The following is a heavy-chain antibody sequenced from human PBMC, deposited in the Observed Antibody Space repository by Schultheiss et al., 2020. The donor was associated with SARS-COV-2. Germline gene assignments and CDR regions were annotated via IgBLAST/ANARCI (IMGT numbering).Heavy chain of an antibody. CDR3: ARSGDGDFDY. CDR2: IKQDGREK. D-gene: IGHD4-17*01. CDR1: GFTVSGYW. J-gene: IGHJ4*02. Sequence: GGSLRLSCAASGFTVSGYWMTWVRQPPGKGLEWVANIKQDGREKYYVDSVKGRFTISRDNAKNSLYLQMNSLRAEDTAVYYCARSGDGDFDYWGQGTLVTVSS. V-gene: IGHV3-7*01.